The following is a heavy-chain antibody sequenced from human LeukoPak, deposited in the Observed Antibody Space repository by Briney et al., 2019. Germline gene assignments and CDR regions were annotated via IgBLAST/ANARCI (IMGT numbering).Heavy chain of an antibody. Sequence: PPGGSLRLSCAASGFTVNSNYLSWVRQAPGKGLEWVSVICSDGATFYADSVKGRFTISRDSSKNTLYLQMNSLRAEDTAVYYCAKIDYWGQGTLVTVSS. CDR3: AKIDY. CDR1: GFTVNSNY. V-gene: IGHV3-66*01. CDR2: ICSDGAT. J-gene: IGHJ4*02.